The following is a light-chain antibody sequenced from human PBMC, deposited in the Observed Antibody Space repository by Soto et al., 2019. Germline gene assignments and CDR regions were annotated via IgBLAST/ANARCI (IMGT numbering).Light chain of an antibody. Sequence: ELVWTQYAATMAVSPGERATLSGRASQSVGSDLAWYQQKPGQANRLAIYDIFTRATGVPTRISGSGSGTEFTITISSLQSEDFAVYYCQQYNSWPLTVGEGTQVDIK. CDR3: QQYNSWPLT. J-gene: IGKJ1*01. V-gene: IGKV3D-15*01. CDR2: DIF. CDR1: QSVGSD.